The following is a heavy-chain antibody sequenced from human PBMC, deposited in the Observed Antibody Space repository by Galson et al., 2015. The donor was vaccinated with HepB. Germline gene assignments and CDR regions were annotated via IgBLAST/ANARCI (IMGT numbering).Heavy chain of an antibody. CDR3: ARDLGTLAATDY. CDR1: GGTFSSYA. D-gene: IGHD6-13*01. CDR2: IIPIFGTA. J-gene: IGHJ4*02. V-gene: IGHV1-69*13. Sequence: SVKVSCKASGGTFSSYAISWVRQAPGQGLEWMGGIIPIFGTANYAQKFQGRVTITADESTSTAYMELSSLRSEDTAVYYCARDLGTLAATDYWGQGTLVTVSS.